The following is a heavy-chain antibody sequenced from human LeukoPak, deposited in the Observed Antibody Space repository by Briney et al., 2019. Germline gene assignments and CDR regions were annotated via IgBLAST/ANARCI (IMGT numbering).Heavy chain of an antibody. D-gene: IGHD2-21*02. CDR2: IYTSGST. Sequence: PSQTLSLXCTVSGGSISSGSYYWSWIRQPAEKGLEWIGRIYTSGSTNYNPSLKSRVTISVDTSKNQFSLKLSSVTAADTAVHYCARDAPRDLYYYYYYYMDVWGKGPRSPSP. CDR1: GGSISSGSYY. CDR3: ARDAPRDLYYYYYYYMDV. J-gene: IGHJ6*03. V-gene: IGHV4-61*02.